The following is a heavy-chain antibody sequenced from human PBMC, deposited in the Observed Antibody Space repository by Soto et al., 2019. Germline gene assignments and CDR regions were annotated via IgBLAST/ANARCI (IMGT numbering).Heavy chain of an antibody. J-gene: IGHJ6*02. V-gene: IGHV3-23*01. CDR1: GFTFSSYA. D-gene: IGHD4-4*01. Sequence: GGSLRLSCAASGFTFSSYAMSWVRQAPGKGLEWVSAISGSGGSTYYADSVKGRFTISRDNSKNTLYLQMNSLRAEDTAVYYCAKSGNSNYYYYVMDVWGQGTTVTVSS. CDR3: AKSGNSNYYYYVMDV. CDR2: ISGSGGST.